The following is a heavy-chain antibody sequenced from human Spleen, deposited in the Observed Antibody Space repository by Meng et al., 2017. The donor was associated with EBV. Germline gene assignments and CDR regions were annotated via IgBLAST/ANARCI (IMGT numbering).Heavy chain of an antibody. J-gene: IGHJ4*02. Sequence: QVQAGECRAEATKHESPWKGSCKDTGETFSTDSYRWGRQATGEGRWWLGGLIPVVDEPDYARKFQDRVSIIADESTSAHYMELSSLRSDDKAVYYCASESGRGFTPDYWGQGTLVTVSS. CDR3: ASESGRGFTPDY. CDR1: GETFSTDS. D-gene: IGHD2-15*01. V-gene: IGHV1-69*01. CDR2: LIPVVDEP.